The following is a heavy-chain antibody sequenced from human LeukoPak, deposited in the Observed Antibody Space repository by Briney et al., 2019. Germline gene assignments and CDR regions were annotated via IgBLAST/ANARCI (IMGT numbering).Heavy chain of an antibody. CDR3: ARGYSSGWHGPYAFDI. D-gene: IGHD6-19*01. V-gene: IGHV1-2*02. J-gene: IGHJ3*02. CDR2: INPNSGGT. CDR1: GYTFTGYY. Sequence: ASVKVSCKASGYTFTGYYMHWVRQAPGQGLEWMGWINPNSGGTNYAQKFQGRVTITADKSTSTAYMELSSLRSEDTAVYYCARGYSSGWHGPYAFDIWGQGTMVTVSS.